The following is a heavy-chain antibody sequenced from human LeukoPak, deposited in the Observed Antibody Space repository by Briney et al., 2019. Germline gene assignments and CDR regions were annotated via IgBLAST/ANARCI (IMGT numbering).Heavy chain of an antibody. CDR2: IRAGGDNT. V-gene: IGHV3-23*01. Sequence: GGSLRLSCAASGFTFRNYAMMWVRQAPGKGLELVSSIRAGGDNTYYADSVTGRFTISRDNSKNTLFLQMNSLRAEDTAVYYCAKDPNGDYVGAFDFWGQGMVVSVSS. D-gene: IGHD4-17*01. CDR1: GFTFRNYA. CDR3: AKDPNGDYVGAFDF. J-gene: IGHJ4*02.